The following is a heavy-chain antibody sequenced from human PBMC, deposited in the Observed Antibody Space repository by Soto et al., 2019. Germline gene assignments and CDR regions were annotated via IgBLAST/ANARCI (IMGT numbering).Heavy chain of an antibody. J-gene: IGHJ4*02. V-gene: IGHV3-9*01. D-gene: IGHD3-16*02. CDR1: GFTFDDYA. CDR3: AKDILGRRSYPFVY. CDR2: ISWNSGSI. Sequence: EVQLVESGGGLVQPGRSLRLSCAASGFTFDDYAMHWVRQAPGKGLEWVSGISWNSGSIGYADSVKGRFTISRDNAKNSLYLQMNSLRAEDTALYYCAKDILGRRSYPFVYWGQGTLVTVSS.